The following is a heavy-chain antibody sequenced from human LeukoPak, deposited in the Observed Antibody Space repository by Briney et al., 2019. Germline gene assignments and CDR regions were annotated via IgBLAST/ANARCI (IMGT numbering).Heavy chain of an antibody. CDR1: GFTFSSYW. Sequence: PGGSLRLSCAASGFTFSSYWMSWVRQAPGKGLEWVANIKQDGSEKYYVDSVKGRFTISRDNAKNSLYLEMNSLRAEDTAVYYCASQSVAGVYYYYGLDVWGQGTTVTVSS. D-gene: IGHD6-19*01. J-gene: IGHJ6*02. V-gene: IGHV3-7*01. CDR3: ASQSVAGVYYYYGLDV. CDR2: IKQDGSEK.